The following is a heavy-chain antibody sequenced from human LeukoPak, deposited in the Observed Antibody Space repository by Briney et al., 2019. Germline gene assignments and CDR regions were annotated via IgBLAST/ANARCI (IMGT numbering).Heavy chain of an antibody. CDR1: GDSVGRDY. Sequence: SETLSLTCTVSGDSVGRDYWSWIRQPPGKGLEWIGYAYYSGSITYSPSLKSRVTISLDTSKNQFFLELTSVPAADTAVYYCARHGKTWFGEYPRPYKWFDLWGQGTLVTVSS. CDR3: ARHGKTWFGEYPRPYKWFDL. CDR2: AYYSGSI. D-gene: IGHD3-10*01. J-gene: IGHJ5*02. V-gene: IGHV4-59*08.